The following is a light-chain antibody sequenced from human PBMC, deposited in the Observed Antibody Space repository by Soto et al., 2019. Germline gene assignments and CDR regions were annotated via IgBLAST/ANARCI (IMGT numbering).Light chain of an antibody. J-gene: IGKJ5*01. CDR3: QHYGSSTPIT. V-gene: IGKV3-20*01. Sequence: IVLTQSPGTLSLSPGERATLSCRASQSASSNYLAWYQQKPRQAPRLLIYGASSRATGIPDRFSGSGSGTDFTLTISRLEPEDFAVYYCQHYGSSTPITFGQGTRLEIK. CDR2: GAS. CDR1: QSASSNY.